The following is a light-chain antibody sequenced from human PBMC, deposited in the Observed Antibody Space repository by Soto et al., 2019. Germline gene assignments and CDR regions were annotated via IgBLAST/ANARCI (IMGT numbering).Light chain of an antibody. Sequence: EIVLTQSPATLSLSPGERATLSCRASQSVGYYLAWYQQRPGQVPRLLIYDASNRATGIPARFSGSGSGTAFTLTITSLEPEDFAVYFCQQRSGWPLTFGGGTKVDIK. CDR1: QSVGYY. CDR3: QQRSGWPLT. V-gene: IGKV3-11*01. J-gene: IGKJ4*01. CDR2: DAS.